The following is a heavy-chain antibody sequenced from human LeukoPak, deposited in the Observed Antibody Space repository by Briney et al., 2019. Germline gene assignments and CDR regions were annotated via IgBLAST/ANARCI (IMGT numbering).Heavy chain of an antibody. V-gene: IGHV1-2*02. Sequence: ASVKVSCKASGYTFTGYYMHWVRQAPGQGLEWMGWINPNSGGTNYAQKFQGRVTMTRDTSISTAYMELSRLRSDDTAVYYCARVNLEWELAFDYWGQGTLVTVSS. D-gene: IGHD1-26*01. CDR1: GYTFTGYY. CDR3: ARVNLEWELAFDY. CDR2: INPNSGGT. J-gene: IGHJ4*02.